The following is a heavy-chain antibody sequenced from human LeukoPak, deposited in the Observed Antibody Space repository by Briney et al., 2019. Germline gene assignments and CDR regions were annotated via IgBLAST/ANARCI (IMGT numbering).Heavy chain of an antibody. J-gene: IGHJ4*02. Sequence: SETLSLTCAVYGGSFSGYYWSWIRQPPGKGLEWMGESNHSGSTNYNPPLKSRGTISVDTSKNKFSFKLTSVTAADTDVFYFSRGRRLLDYWGQGSQVTVSS. V-gene: IGHV4-34*01. CDR3: SRGRRLLDY. CDR1: GGSFSGYY. CDR2: SNHSGST. D-gene: IGHD3-22*01.